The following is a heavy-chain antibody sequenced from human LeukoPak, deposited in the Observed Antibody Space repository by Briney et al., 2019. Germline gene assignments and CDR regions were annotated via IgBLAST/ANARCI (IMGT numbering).Heavy chain of an antibody. CDR2: IIPIFGTA. CDR3: ARSPGVEGWFDP. D-gene: IGHD3-3*01. CDR1: GGTFSSYA. Sequence: SVTVSCKASGGTFSSYAISWVRQAPGQGLEWMGGIIPIFGTANYAQKFQGRVTITADESTSTAYMELSSLRSEDTAVYYCARSPGVEGWFDPWGQGTLVTVSS. V-gene: IGHV1-69*13. J-gene: IGHJ5*02.